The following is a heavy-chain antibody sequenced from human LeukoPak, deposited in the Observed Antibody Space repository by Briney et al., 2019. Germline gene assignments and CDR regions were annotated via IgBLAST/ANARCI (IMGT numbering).Heavy chain of an antibody. Sequence: SETLSLTCTVSGGSFSDDYWSWIRQPPGRGLEWIGYIHYSGNTHYNPSRKSRVTMTGDTSKNQFSLKLTSVTAADTAVYYCARLPGLLWFRGVDYWGQGTLVTVSS. CDR3: ARLPGLLWFRGVDY. V-gene: IGHV4-59*01. CDR1: GGSFSDDY. CDR2: IHYSGNT. J-gene: IGHJ4*02. D-gene: IGHD3-10*01.